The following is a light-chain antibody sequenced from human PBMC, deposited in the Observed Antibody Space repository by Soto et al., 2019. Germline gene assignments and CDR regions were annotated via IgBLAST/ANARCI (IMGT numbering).Light chain of an antibody. CDR2: AAS. V-gene: IGKV1-39*01. Sequence: DIQMTQSPSSLSASVGDRVTITCRASQSISIYLNWYQQKPGKAPKLLIYAASNLQSGVPSRFSGSGSGTDFTLTINSLQPEDFATYYCHQSYITPPTFGQGTKVEIK. J-gene: IGKJ1*01. CDR1: QSISIY. CDR3: HQSYITPPT.